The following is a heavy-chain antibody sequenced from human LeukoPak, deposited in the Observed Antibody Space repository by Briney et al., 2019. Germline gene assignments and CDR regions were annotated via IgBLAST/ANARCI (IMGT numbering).Heavy chain of an antibody. CDR1: GYTFTSYG. Sequence: ASVKVSCKASGYTFTSYGISWVRQAPGQGLEWMGWISAYNGNTNYAQKLQGRVTMTTDTSTSTAYMELRSLRSDDTAVYYCARVLLWFGESPANFDYWGQGTLVTVSS. J-gene: IGHJ4*02. D-gene: IGHD3-10*01. CDR3: ARVLLWFGESPANFDY. V-gene: IGHV1-18*01. CDR2: ISAYNGNT.